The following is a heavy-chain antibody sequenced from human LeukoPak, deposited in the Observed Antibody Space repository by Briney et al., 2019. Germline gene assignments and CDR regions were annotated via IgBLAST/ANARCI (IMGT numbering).Heavy chain of an antibody. CDR2: ISSSGSTI. CDR3: ARRRYNWNAIDY. D-gene: IGHD1-20*01. CDR1: GFTFSDYY. V-gene: IGHV3-11*01. J-gene: IGHJ4*02. Sequence: GGSLRLSGAASGFTFSDYYMSWIRQAPGKGLEWVSYISSSGSTIYYADSVKGRFTISRDNAKNSLYLQMNSLRAEDTAVYFCARRRYNWNAIDYWGQGTLVTVSS.